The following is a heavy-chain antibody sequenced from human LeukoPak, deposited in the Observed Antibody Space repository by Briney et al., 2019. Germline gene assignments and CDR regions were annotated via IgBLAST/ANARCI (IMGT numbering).Heavy chain of an antibody. J-gene: IGHJ1*01. CDR1: GFTFSKVW. CDR2: IKSKTDGGTI. CDR3: TTDLSELDDSGYYAKYFHH. Sequence: GGSLRLSCAASGFTFSKVWMSWVRQAPGKGLEWVGRIKSKTDGGTIDYAAPVKGRFTISRDDSRDTLFLQMNSLKTEDTAVYYCTTDLSELDDSGYYAKYFHHWGQGTLVSVSS. D-gene: IGHD3-22*01. V-gene: IGHV3-15*01.